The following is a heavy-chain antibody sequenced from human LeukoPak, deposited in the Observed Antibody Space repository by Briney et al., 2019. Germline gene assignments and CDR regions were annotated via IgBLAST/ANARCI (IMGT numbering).Heavy chain of an antibody. V-gene: IGHV1-18*01. Sequence: ASVKVSCKAAGYIFTSFDITWVRQAPGQGLELMGWISAYNGNTNYAQKLQGRVTMTTDTSTSTAYMELRSLRSDDTAVYYCARDLEGIAAPRSPKNAFDIWGQGTMVTVSS. CDR2: ISAYNGNT. J-gene: IGHJ3*02. CDR3: ARDLEGIAAPRSPKNAFDI. D-gene: IGHD6-13*01. CDR1: GYIFTSFD.